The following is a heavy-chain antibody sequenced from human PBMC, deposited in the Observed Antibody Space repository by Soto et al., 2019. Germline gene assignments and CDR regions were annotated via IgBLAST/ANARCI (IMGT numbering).Heavy chain of an antibody. CDR3: ARYWHSYNSNYYYGLDV. CDR1: GYSFTAKW. Sequence: PGESLKISCQAFGYSFTAKWIGWVRRMPGKGLEWMGIIYPDDSDTRYSPSFQGQVTISADKSIRTAYLQWSSLEASDTAIYYCARYWHSYNSNYYYGLDVWGQGTTVTVSS. J-gene: IGHJ6*02. D-gene: IGHD5-18*01. CDR2: IYPDDSDT. V-gene: IGHV5-51*01.